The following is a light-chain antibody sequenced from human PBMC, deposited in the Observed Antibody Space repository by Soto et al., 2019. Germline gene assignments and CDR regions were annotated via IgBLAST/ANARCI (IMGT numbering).Light chain of an antibody. J-gene: IGKJ2*01. CDR1: QSVSSY. CDR3: QQRSDWRYT. Sequence: EIVLTQSPATLSLSPGERATLSCRASQSVSSYLAWYQQKPGQAPRLLIYDASNRATGVQARFSGSGSGTDLTLSISSLEPEDFAVYYCQQRSDWRYTFGQGTKLEI. V-gene: IGKV3-11*01. CDR2: DAS.